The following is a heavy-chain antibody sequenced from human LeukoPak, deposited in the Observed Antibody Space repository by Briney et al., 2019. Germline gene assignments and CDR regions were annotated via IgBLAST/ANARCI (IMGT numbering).Heavy chain of an antibody. D-gene: IGHD4-17*01. CDR2: MSNSGEST. Sequence: GGSLRLSCAASGFTFSSYSMQWVRQTPGKGLEWVGIMSNSGESTFYGEAVKGRFTISRDNSQNTLYLQMNSLRPEDTAVYYCAKGGASVTRYVDYWGQGTLVTVSS. CDR1: GFTFSSYS. CDR3: AKGGASVTRYVDY. J-gene: IGHJ4*02. V-gene: IGHV3-30*18.